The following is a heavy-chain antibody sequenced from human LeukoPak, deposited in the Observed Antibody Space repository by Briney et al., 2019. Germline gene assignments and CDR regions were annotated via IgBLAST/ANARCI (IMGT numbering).Heavy chain of an antibody. CDR2: ISYDGSNK. CDR1: GFTFSSYA. J-gene: IGHJ4*02. CDR3: ASSQKYYYDSSLPY. Sequence: GGSLRLSCAASGFTFSSYAVHWVRQAPGKGLEWVAVISYDGSNKYYADSVKGRFTISRDNSKNTLYLQMNSLRAEDTAVYYCASSQKYYYDSSLPYWGQGTLVTVSS. V-gene: IGHV3-30-3*01. D-gene: IGHD3-22*01.